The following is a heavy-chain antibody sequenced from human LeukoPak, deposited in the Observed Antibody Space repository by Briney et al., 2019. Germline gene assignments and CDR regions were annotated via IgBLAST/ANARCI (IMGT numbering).Heavy chain of an antibody. CDR3: ARVTPYYYYYYMDV. J-gene: IGHJ6*03. Sequence: ASVKVSCKASGYTFTSYDINWVRQATGQGREWMGWMNPNSGNTDYAQKFQGRVTITRNTSISTAYMELSSLRSDDTAVYYCARVTPYYYYYYMDVWGKGTTVTVSS. V-gene: IGHV1-8*03. CDR1: GYTFTSYD. CDR2: MNPNSGNT.